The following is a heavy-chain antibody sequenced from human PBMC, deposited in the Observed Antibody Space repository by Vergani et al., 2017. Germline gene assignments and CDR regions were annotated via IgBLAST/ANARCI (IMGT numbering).Heavy chain of an antibody. CDR1: GGSISSSSYY. Sequence: QLQLQESGPGLVKPSETLSLTCTVSGGSISSSSYYWGWIRQPPGKGREWIGSIYYSGSTYYNPSLKSRVTISVDTPKNQFSLKLSSVTAADTAVYYCARPYSSGWYYFDYWGQGTLVTVSS. CDR2: IYYSGST. D-gene: IGHD6-19*01. J-gene: IGHJ4*02. CDR3: ARPYSSGWYYFDY. V-gene: IGHV4-39*01.